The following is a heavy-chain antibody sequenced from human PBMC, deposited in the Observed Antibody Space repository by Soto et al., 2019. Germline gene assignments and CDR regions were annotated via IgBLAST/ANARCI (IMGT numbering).Heavy chain of an antibody. D-gene: IGHD1-20*01. J-gene: IGHJ4*02. CDR2: TYPGDSDT. CDR1: GYSSTNYW. V-gene: IGHV5-51*01. CDR3: ARSRITGSTWTFDY. Sequence: GESLKISCKGSGYSSTNYWIGWVRQMPGKGLEWMGITYPGDSDTRYSPSFQGQVTISVDKSISTAYLQWRSLKASDSGMYYCARSRITGSTWTFDYWGQETLVTVSS.